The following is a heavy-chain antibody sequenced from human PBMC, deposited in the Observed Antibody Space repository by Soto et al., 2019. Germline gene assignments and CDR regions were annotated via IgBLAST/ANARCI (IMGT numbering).Heavy chain of an antibody. D-gene: IGHD2-15*01. Sequence: QVKLVQSGPEVKQPGASVKVSCRTSGFSFTDYGFTWVRQAPGQGLQWMGWISASIGITNYAQNLQGRVTMTRDTSRSTLYRELRTLTTDDTAVYYCARVVVGVHNWFDPWGQGTLLTDSS. J-gene: IGHJ5*02. CDR1: GFSFTDYG. CDR3: ARVVVGVHNWFDP. CDR2: ISASIGIT. V-gene: IGHV1-18*01.